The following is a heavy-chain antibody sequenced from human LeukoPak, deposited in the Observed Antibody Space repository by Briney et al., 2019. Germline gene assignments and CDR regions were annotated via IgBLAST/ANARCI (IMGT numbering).Heavy chain of an antibody. CDR2: IYTSGST. J-gene: IGHJ4*02. D-gene: IGHD3-3*01. CDR1: GGSISSGSYY. V-gene: IGHV4-61*02. Sequence: KASQTLSLTCTVSGGSISSGSYYWSWIRQPAGKGLEWIGRIYTSGSTNYNPSLKSRVTISVDTSKNQFSLKLSSVTAADTAVYYCASSATIFGVVIEPYYFDYWGQGTLVTVSS. CDR3: ASSATIFGVVIEPYYFDY.